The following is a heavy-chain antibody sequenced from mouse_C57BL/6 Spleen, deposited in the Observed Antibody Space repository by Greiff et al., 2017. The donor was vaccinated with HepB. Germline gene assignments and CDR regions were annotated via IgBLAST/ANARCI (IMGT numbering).Heavy chain of an antibody. J-gene: IGHJ2*01. D-gene: IGHD1-1*01. Sequence: QVQLQQPGAELVKPGASVKMSCKASGYTFTSYWITWVKQRPGQGLEWIGDIYPGSGSTNYNEKFKSKATLTVDTSSSTAYMQLSSLTSEDSAVYYCARGDYYGSSLCYWGQGTTLTVSS. CDR2: IYPGSGST. V-gene: IGHV1-55*01. CDR1: GYTFTSYW. CDR3: ARGDYYGSSLCY.